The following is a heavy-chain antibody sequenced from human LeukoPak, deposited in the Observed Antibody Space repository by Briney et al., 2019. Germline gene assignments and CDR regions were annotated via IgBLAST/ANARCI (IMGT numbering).Heavy chain of an antibody. Sequence: GGSLRLSCAASGFTFSSYGMHWVRQAPGKGLEWVTFIRYDGSNKYYADSVKGRFTISRDNSKNTMYLQMNSLRAEDTAVYYCAKDRVSYNWNDADAFDIWGQGTMVTVSS. J-gene: IGHJ3*02. CDR3: AKDRVSYNWNDADAFDI. CDR1: GFTFSSYG. CDR2: IRYDGSNK. D-gene: IGHD1-1*01. V-gene: IGHV3-30*02.